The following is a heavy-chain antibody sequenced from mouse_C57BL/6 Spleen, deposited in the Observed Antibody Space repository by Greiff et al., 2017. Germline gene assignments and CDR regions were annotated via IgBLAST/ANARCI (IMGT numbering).Heavy chain of an antibody. V-gene: IGHV1-69*01. CDR1: GYTFTSYW. D-gene: IGHD1-1*01. J-gene: IGHJ1*03. Sequence: QVQLQQPGAELVMPGASVKLSCKASGYTFTSYWMHWVKQRPGQGLEWIGEIDPSDSYTNYNQKFKGKSTLTVDKSSSTAYMQLSSLTSEDSAVYYCARRVITTVVADWYFDVWGTGTTVTVSS. CDR2: IDPSDSYT. CDR3: ARRVITTVVADWYFDV.